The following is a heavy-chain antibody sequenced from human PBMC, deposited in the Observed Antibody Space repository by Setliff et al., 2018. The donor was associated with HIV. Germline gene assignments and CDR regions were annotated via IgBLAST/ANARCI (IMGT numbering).Heavy chain of an antibody. V-gene: IGHV3-23*01. CDR1: GFNFDTYA. CDR2: ITGSSDRT. J-gene: IGHJ3*02. CDR3: AKDEKFPDDIFDI. D-gene: IGHD3-22*01. Sequence: GGSLRLSCSTSGFNFDTYAMSWVRQAPGKGLEWVSAITGSSDRTWYIDSVKGRFTISRDNSKKMLYLQMNNVRAEDTALYYCAKDEKFPDDIFDIWGQGTMVTVSS.